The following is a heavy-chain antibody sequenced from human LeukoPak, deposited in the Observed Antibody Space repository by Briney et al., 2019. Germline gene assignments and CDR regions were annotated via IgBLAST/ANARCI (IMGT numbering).Heavy chain of an antibody. CDR2: IYCSGST. D-gene: IGHD6-6*01. CDR3: ARLQYSSSSANFGY. Sequence: SETLSLTCTVSGGSISSYYWSWIRQPPGKGLEWIGYIYCSGSTNYNPSLKSRVTISVDTSKNQFSLKLSSVTAADTAVYYCARLQYSSSSANFGYWGQGTLVTVSS. J-gene: IGHJ4*02. V-gene: IGHV4-59*01. CDR1: GGSISSYY.